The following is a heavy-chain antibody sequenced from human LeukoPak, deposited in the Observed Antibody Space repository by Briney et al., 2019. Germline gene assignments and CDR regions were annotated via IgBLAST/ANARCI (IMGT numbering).Heavy chain of an antibody. CDR2: MNPNSGNT. J-gene: IGHJ6*02. CDR3: ARVRTAADGSPRYSYYGMDA. V-gene: IGHV1-8*01. D-gene: IGHD6-25*01. CDR1: GYTFTSYD. Sequence: ASVKVSCKASGYTFTSYDINWVRQATGQGLEWMGWMNPNSGNTGYAQKFQGRVTMTRNTSISTAYMELSSLRSEDTAVYYCARVRTAADGSPRYSYYGMDAWGQGTPVTFSS.